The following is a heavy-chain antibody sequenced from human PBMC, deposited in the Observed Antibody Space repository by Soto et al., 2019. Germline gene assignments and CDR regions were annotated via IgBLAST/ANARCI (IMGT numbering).Heavy chain of an antibody. CDR2: IYWDDDK. V-gene: IGHV2-5*02. Sequence: QITLKESGPTLVRPAQTITLTCDFSGFSLSTYHMGVAWIRQPPGKALEWLALIYWDDDKRYSPSLKDRLAISKGTSSNQVVLTITNVDPGDTATYFCAHAGDYDLLTFDHWGPGTLVTVSS. CDR3: AHAGDYDLLTFDH. D-gene: IGHD4-17*01. J-gene: IGHJ4*02. CDR1: GFSLSTYHMG.